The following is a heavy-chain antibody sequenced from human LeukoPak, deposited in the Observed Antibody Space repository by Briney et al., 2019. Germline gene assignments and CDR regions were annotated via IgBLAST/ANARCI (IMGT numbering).Heavy chain of an antibody. CDR2: IYPGDSDT. Sequence: GESLKISCQGSGYNFTTYWIGWVRQMPGKGLEWMGIIYPGDSDTRYSPSFQGQVTISADKSFSTAYLQWSSLKASDTAVYYCARHLYYMDVWGKGTTVNVSS. V-gene: IGHV5-51*01. J-gene: IGHJ6*03. CDR1: GYNFTTYW. CDR3: ARHLYYMDV.